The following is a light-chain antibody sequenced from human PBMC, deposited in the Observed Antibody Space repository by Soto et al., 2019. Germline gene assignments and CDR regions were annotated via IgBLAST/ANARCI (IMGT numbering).Light chain of an antibody. V-gene: IGKV3-11*01. CDR1: QSVSSY. CDR2: DAS. CDR3: QQRSNWPL. J-gene: IGKJ3*01. Sequence: EIVLTQSSATLSLSPGERATLSCRASQSVSSYLAWYQQKPGQAPRLLIYDASNRATGIPARFSGSGSGTDFTLTISSLEPEDFAVYYCQQRSNWPLFGPGTKVDIK.